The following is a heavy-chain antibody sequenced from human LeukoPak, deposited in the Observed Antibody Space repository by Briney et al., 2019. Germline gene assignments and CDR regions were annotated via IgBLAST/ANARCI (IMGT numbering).Heavy chain of an antibody. D-gene: IGHD6-19*01. Sequence: GGSLRLSCAASGFTFTVYAMSWFRQAPGKGLEWVSAISGSGGSTYYADSVKGRFTISRDNSKNTLYLQMNSLRAEDTAVYYCAKDGSGWTNYFDYWGQGTLVTVSS. CDR2: ISGSGGST. CDR3: AKDGSGWTNYFDY. J-gene: IGHJ4*02. CDR1: GFTFTVYA. V-gene: IGHV3-23*01.